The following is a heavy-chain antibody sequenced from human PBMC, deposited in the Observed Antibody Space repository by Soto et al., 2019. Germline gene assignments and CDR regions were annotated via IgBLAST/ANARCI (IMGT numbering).Heavy chain of an antibody. CDR2: IHHSGST. V-gene: IGHV4-34*01. CDR1: GGSFSGYQ. CDR3: AEVHSSGWFGNWLDP. Sequence: QVQLQQWGAGLLKPSETLSLTCAVYGGSFSGYQWSWVRQPPGKGLEWIGEIHHSGSTIYNPSLKSRVTISLATSKNQFSLKLTSVTAADTAVYYCAEVHSSGWFGNWLDPWGQGTLVTVSP. D-gene: IGHD6-19*01. J-gene: IGHJ5*02.